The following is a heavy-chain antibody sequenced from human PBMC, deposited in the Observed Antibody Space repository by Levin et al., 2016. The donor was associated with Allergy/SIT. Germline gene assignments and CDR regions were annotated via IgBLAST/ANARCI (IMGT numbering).Heavy chain of an antibody. Sequence: WVRQAPGQGLEWMGRIIPILGIANYAQKFQGRVTITADKSTSTAYMELSSLRSEDTAVYYCARVYEWLFTGRGYYYYYGMDVWGQGTTVTVSS. D-gene: IGHD3-3*01. V-gene: IGHV1-69*04. CDR3: ARVYEWLFTGRGYYYYYGMDV. CDR2: IIPILGIA. J-gene: IGHJ6*02.